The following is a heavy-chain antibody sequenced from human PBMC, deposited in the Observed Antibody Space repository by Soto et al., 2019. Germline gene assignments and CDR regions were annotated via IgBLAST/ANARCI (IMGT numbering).Heavy chain of an antibody. V-gene: IGHV3-21*01. CDR2: ISSSSSYI. CDR1: GFTFSSYS. Sequence: EVQLVESGGGLVKPGGSLRLSCAASGFTFSSYSMNWVRQAPGKGLEWVSSISSSSSYIYYADSVKGRFTISRDNAKNSLYLQMNSLRAEDTAVYYCARDGLYSSGWYDYWGQGTLVTLSS. CDR3: ARDGLYSSGWYDY. D-gene: IGHD6-19*01. J-gene: IGHJ4*02.